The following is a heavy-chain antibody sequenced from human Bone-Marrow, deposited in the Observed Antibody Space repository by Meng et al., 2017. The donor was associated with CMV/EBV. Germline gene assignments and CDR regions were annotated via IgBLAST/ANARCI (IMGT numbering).Heavy chain of an antibody. CDR2: INPSGGST. CDR1: GYTFTSYY. J-gene: IGHJ6*02. V-gene: IGHV1-46*01. Sequence: ASVKVSCKASGYTFTSYYMHWVRQAPGQGLEWMGIINPSGGSTSYAQKFQGRVTMTRDTSTSTAYMELSSLRSEDTAVYYCASGRGIAAAGEPRMDVWGQGTTVTVSS. CDR3: ASGRGIAAAGEPRMDV. D-gene: IGHD6-13*01.